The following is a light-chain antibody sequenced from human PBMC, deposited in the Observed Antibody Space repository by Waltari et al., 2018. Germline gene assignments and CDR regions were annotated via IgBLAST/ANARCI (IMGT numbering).Light chain of an antibody. CDR1: SGRIAGNF. V-gene: IGLV6-57*04. CDR2: EYP. CDR3: QSYDSTNHVV. Sequence: NFMLTQPHSVSESPGVTVTISCTRSSGRIAGNFVQWYQQRPGSAPSFGIDEYPQRPSGVPARFSGSIDSSSNSASLTISGLKTEDEADYYCQSYDSTNHVVFGGGTKLTVL. J-gene: IGLJ2*01.